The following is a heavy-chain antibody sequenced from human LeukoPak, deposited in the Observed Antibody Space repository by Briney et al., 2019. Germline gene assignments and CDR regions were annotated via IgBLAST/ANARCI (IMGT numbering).Heavy chain of an antibody. CDR3: ASSYDSSGYLFDY. D-gene: IGHD3-22*01. V-gene: IGHV3-20*04. CDR2: INWNGGST. Sequence: PGGSLRLSRAASGFTFSTYWMSWVRQAPGKGLEWVSGINWNGGSTGYADSVKGRFTISRDNAKNSLYLQMNSLRAEDTALYYCASSYDSSGYLFDYWGQGTLVTVSS. J-gene: IGHJ4*02. CDR1: GFTFSTYW.